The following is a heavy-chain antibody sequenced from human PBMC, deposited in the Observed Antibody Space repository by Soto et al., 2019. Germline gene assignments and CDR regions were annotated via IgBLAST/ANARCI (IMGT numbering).Heavy chain of an antibody. J-gene: IGHJ4*02. V-gene: IGHV3-30*04. Sequence: GGSLRLSCAASGFTFSRHTMHWVRQAPGKGLEWVASISYDGSNKYYADSVKGRFTISRDNSKNTLSVQMDSLRAEDTAFYYCARDRLRLGELSLLGYFDYWGQGTLVTVSS. D-gene: IGHD3-16*02. CDR2: ISYDGSNK. CDR1: GFTFSRHT. CDR3: ARDRLRLGELSLLGYFDY.